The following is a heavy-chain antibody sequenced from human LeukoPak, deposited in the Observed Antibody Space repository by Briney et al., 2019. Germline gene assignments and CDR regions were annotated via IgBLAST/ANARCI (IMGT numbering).Heavy chain of an antibody. CDR3: ARVVEAGTYYYYGMDV. CDR2: IYHRGST. CDR1: GFTFSSYSM. J-gene: IGHJ6*02. Sequence: GSLRLSCAASGFTFSSYSMNWVRQAPGKGLEWIGEIYHRGSTNYNPSLKSRVTISIDKSKNQFSLKLSSVTAADTAVYYCARVVEAGTYYYYGMDVWGQGTTVTVSS. V-gene: IGHV4-4*02. D-gene: IGHD1-7*01.